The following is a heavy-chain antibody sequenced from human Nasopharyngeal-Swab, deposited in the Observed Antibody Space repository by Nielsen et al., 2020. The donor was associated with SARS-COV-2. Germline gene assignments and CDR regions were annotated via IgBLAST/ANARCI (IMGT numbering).Heavy chain of an antibody. Sequence: RQSPGKGLEWVAVISYDGSNKYYADSVKGRFTISRDNSKNTPYLQMNSLRAEDTAVYYCAREEVVATSWRAFDIWGQGAMVTVSS. CDR3: AREEVVATSWRAFDI. J-gene: IGHJ3*02. CDR2: ISYDGSNK. V-gene: IGHV3-30-3*01. D-gene: IGHD5-12*01.